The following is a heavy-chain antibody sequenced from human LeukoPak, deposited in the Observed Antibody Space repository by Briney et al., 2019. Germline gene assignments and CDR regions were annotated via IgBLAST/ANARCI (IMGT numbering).Heavy chain of an antibody. CDR1: GFMFSSYA. CDR3: TKTRPLDSSSWSHGDY. CDR2: ISGSGGNT. Sequence: GGSLRLSCAGSGFMFSSYAMSWVRQAPGKGLEWVSAISGSGGNTYYADSVKGRFIISRDNSKNTLHLQISSLRAEDTAVYYCTKTRPLDSSSWSHGDYWGQGTLVTVSS. D-gene: IGHD6-13*01. J-gene: IGHJ4*02. V-gene: IGHV3-23*01.